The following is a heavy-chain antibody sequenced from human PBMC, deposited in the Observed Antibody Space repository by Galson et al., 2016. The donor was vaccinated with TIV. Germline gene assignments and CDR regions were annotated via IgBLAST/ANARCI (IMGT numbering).Heavy chain of an antibody. CDR1: GFTFSSFA. CDR2: ISAGGGRT. V-gene: IGHV3-23*01. D-gene: IGHD3-22*01. Sequence: SLRLSCAASGFTFSSFAVSWVRQAPGKGLDWVSGISAGGGRTNYADSVKGRFTISRDNPKKTLYLQMSSLRAEDTAVYFCAKMDSSGFDYVRRFAFWGQGTLATVSS. J-gene: IGHJ4*02. CDR3: AKMDSSGFDYVRRFAF.